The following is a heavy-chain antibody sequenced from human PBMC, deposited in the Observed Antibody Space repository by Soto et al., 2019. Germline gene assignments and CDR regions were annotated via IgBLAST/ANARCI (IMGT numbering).Heavy chain of an antibody. D-gene: IGHD5-18*01. CDR2: ISTYNGNI. J-gene: IGHJ4*02. CDR1: GYTFTSYG. CDR3: ARDVDTAMVSGPPDY. Sequence: ASVKVSCKASGYTFTSYGISWVRQAPGQGLEWMGWISTYNGNINYEKKLQGRVTMTTDTSTSTAYMELRSLRSDDTAVYSCARDVDTAMVSGPPDYWGQGTLVTVSS. V-gene: IGHV1-18*01.